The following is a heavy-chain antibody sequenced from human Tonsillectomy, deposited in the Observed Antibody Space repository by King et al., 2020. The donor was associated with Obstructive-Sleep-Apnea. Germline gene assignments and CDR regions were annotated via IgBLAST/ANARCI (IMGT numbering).Heavy chain of an antibody. V-gene: IGHV4-34*01. D-gene: IGHD2-2*01. Sequence: VQLQQWGAGLLKPSETLSLTCAVYGGSFSGYYWSWIRQPPGKGLEWIGEINRSGSTNYNPSLKSRVTISVDTSKNQFSLKLSSVTAADTAVYYCARAKGYCSSTSCYPREFDPWGQGTLVTVSS. J-gene: IGHJ5*02. CDR1: GGSFSGYY. CDR2: INRSGST. CDR3: ARAKGYCSSTSCYPREFDP.